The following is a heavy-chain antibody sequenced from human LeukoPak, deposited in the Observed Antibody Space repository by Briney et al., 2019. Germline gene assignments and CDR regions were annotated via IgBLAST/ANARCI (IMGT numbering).Heavy chain of an antibody. D-gene: IGHD5-18*01. V-gene: IGHV4-30-2*01. CDR1: GGSISSGGYY. CDR3: AVGGVGYSSVPGAFDI. CDR2: IYHSGST. Sequence: PSETLSLTCTVSGGSISSGGYYWSWIRQPPGKGLEWIGYIYHSGSTYYNPSLKSRVTISVDRSKNQFSLKLSSVTAADTAVYYCAVGGVGYSSVPGAFDIWGQGTMVTVSS. J-gene: IGHJ3*02.